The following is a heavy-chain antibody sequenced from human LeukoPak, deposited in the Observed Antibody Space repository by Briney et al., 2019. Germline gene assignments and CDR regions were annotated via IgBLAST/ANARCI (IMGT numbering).Heavy chain of an antibody. CDR3: ARHLSTIRGFDY. CDR2: IRYDGSNK. Sequence: GGSLRLSCAASGFTFSSYGMHWVRQAPGKGLEWVAFIRYDGSNKYYADSVKGRFTISRDNSKNTLYLQMNSLRAEDTAVYYCARHLSTIRGFDYWGQGTLVTVSS. V-gene: IGHV3-30*02. D-gene: IGHD3-10*01. CDR1: GFTFSSYG. J-gene: IGHJ4*02.